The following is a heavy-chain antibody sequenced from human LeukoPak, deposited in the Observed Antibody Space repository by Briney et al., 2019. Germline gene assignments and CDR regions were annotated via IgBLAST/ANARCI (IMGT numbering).Heavy chain of an antibody. CDR3: ARSTQGHFDY. Sequence: PGGSLRLSCAASGFTFSSYAMHWVRQAPGKGLEWVAVISYDGSNKYYADSVKGRFTISRDNSKNTLYLQMNSLRAEDTAVYYCARSTQGHFDYWGQGTLVTVSS. V-gene: IGHV3-30*04. CDR1: GFTFSSYA. CDR2: ISYDGSNK. J-gene: IGHJ4*02. D-gene: IGHD5/OR15-5a*01.